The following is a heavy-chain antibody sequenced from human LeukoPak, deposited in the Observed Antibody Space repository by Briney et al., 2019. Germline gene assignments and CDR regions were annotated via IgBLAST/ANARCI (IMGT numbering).Heavy chain of an antibody. CDR1: GYTFTSYG. V-gene: IGHV1-18*01. CDR3: ARDPSRGDFWSRSYYGMAV. D-gene: IGHD3-3*01. Sequence: ASVKVSCKASGYTFTSYGFSWVRQAPGQGLEWMGWISAYNVNTNYAQKIQGRVIMTTAKSTSTAYMELRSLGSGDTAVYYCARDPSRGDFWSRSYYGMAVWGQGTTVTVSS. CDR2: ISAYNVNT. J-gene: IGHJ6*02.